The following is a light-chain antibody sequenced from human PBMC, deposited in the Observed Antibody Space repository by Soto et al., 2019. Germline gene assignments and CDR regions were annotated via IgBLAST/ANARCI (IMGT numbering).Light chain of an antibody. CDR2: EVT. V-gene: IGLV2-8*01. CDR3: TSLGGSDNWV. Sequence: QSVLTQPPSASGAPGQSVPISCTGTSSDIGAYNYVSWFQQHPGKAPKLIIYEVTKRPSGVPDRFSGSKSGNTASLAVSGLQAEDEADYYCTSLGGSDNWVFGGGTKLTVL. CDR1: SSDIGAYNY. J-gene: IGLJ3*02.